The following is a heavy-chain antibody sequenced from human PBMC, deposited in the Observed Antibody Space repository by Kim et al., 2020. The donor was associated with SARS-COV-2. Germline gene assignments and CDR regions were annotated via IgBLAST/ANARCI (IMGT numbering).Heavy chain of an antibody. Sequence: TYYNPALERRITISVDTSKNQVSLKLSSVSVADTAVYYCARVIIAVTFDYWGQGIPVTVSS. J-gene: IGHJ4*02. CDR2: T. CDR3: ARVIIAVTFDY. D-gene: IGHD4-17*01. V-gene: IGHV4-31*02.